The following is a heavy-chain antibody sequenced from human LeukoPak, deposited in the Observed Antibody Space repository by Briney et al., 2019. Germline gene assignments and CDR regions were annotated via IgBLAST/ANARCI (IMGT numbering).Heavy chain of an antibody. CDR2: IYSGGST. V-gene: IGHV3-53*01. Sequence: GGSLRLSCAASGFTVSSNYMSWVRQAPGKGLEWVSVIYSGGSTYYADSVKGRFTIFRDNSKNTLYLQMNSLRAEDTAVYYCARVDSSGWYFDYWGQGTLVTVSS. CDR1: GFTVSSNY. CDR3: ARVDSSGWYFDY. D-gene: IGHD3-22*01. J-gene: IGHJ4*02.